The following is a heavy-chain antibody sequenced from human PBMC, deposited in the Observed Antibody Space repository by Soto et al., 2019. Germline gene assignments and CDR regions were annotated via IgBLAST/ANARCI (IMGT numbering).Heavy chain of an antibody. CDR3: AKSGGSGSYYTPIDY. Sequence: GGSLRLSCAASGFTLSSYGMHWVRQAPGKGLEWVAVISYDGSNKYYADSVKGRFTISRDNSKNTLYLQMNSLRAEDTAVYYCAKSGGSGSYYTPIDYWGQGTLVTVSS. J-gene: IGHJ4*02. CDR1: GFTLSSYG. D-gene: IGHD3-10*01. CDR2: ISYDGSNK. V-gene: IGHV3-30*18.